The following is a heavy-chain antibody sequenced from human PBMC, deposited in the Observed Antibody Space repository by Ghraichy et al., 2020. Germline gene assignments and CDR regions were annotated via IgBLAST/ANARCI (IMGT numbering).Heavy chain of an antibody. J-gene: IGHJ3*02. V-gene: IGHV1-69*04. CDR1: GGTFSSYA. CDR3: ATLGAFDI. Sequence: SVKVSFKASGGTFSSYAISWVRQAPGQGLEWMGRIIPILGIANYAQKFQGRVTITADKSTSTAYMELSSLRSEDTAVYYCATLGAFDIWGQGTMVTVSS. CDR2: IIPILGIA.